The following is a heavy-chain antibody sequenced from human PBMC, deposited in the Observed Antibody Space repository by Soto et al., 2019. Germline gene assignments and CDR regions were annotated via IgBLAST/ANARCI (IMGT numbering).Heavy chain of an antibody. CDR3: ARGQRFSDWFDP. Sequence: PSETRSRTWTVSGGSMSSYYWTWIRQPAGKGLEWIGRVYSSGGTHYNPSLKSRVTISLDTSKNQFSLRLLSVTDADTAVYYCARGQRFSDWFDPWGQGTLVTVSS. D-gene: IGHD3-3*01. CDR2: VYSSGGT. J-gene: IGHJ5*02. V-gene: IGHV4-4*07. CDR1: GGSMSSYY.